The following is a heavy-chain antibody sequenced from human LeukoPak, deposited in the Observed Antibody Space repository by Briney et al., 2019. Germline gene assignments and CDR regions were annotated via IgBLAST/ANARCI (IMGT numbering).Heavy chain of an antibody. CDR2: ISGSGGST. CDR1: GFTFSSYA. J-gene: IGHJ6*03. Sequence: GGSLRLSCAAPGFTFSSYAMSWVRQAPGKGLEWVSAISGSGGSTYYADSVKGRFTISRDNSKNTLYLQMNSLRAEDTAVYYCAKGGPKPNYYYYYMDVWGKGTTVTVSS. D-gene: IGHD1-14*01. CDR3: AKGGPKPNYYYYYMDV. V-gene: IGHV3-23*01.